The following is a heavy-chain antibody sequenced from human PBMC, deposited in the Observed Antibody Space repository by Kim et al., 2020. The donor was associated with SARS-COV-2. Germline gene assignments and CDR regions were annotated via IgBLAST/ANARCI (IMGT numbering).Heavy chain of an antibody. CDR3: ARHPRRGELFDWFDP. CDR2: ITPYNGNT. D-gene: IGHD3-10*01. CDR1: GYTFSNYG. V-gene: IGHV1-18*01. J-gene: IGHJ5*02. Sequence: ASVKVSCKAFGYTFSNYGVSWVRQAPGQGLEWMGYITPYNGNTYYAQNLQGSVTMTTDTSTSTAYVELRSLRSDDTAVYYCARHPRRGELFDWFDPWGQGTLVTVSS.